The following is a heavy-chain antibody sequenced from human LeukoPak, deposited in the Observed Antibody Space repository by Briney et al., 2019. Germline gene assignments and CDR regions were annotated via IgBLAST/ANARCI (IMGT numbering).Heavy chain of an antibody. CDR3: ARVGDFWSGYYADY. D-gene: IGHD3-3*01. Sequence: GGSLRPSCAASGFTFSSYWMSWVRQAPGKGLEWVANIKQDGSEKYYVDSVKGRFTISRDNAKNSLYLQMNSLRAEDTAVYYCARVGDFWSGYYADYWGQGTLVTVSS. J-gene: IGHJ4*02. CDR2: IKQDGSEK. V-gene: IGHV3-7*01. CDR1: GFTFSSYW.